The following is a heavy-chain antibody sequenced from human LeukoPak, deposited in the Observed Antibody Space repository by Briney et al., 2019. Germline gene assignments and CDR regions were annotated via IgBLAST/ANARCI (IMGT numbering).Heavy chain of an antibody. V-gene: IGHV4-61*02. CDR2: IYTSGST. J-gene: IGHJ4*02. D-gene: IGHD3-10*01. CDR3: ASSVTMEKIDY. Sequence: SQTLSLTCTVSGGSISSGSYYWSWIRQPAGKGLEWIGRIYTSGSTNYNPSLKSRVTISVDTSKNQFSLKLSSVTAADTAVYYCASSVTMEKIDYWGQGTLVTVSS. CDR1: GGSISSGSYY.